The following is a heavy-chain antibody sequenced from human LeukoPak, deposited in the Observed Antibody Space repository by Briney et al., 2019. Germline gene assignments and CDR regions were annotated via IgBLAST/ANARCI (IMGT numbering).Heavy chain of an antibody. Sequence: SETLSLTCSVSGGSISSSNYYWIWIRQPPGRGLEWIGSLYYSGITYYNPSLKSRVTISVDTSKNQFSLKLSSVTAADTAVYYCARVSYGSGSYFPNWFDPWGQGTLVTVSS. D-gene: IGHD3-10*01. CDR1: GGSISSSNYY. CDR3: ARVSYGSGSYFPNWFDP. J-gene: IGHJ5*02. V-gene: IGHV4-39*07. CDR2: LYYSGIT.